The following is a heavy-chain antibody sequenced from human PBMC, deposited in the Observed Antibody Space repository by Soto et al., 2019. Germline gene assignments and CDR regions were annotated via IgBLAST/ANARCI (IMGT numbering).Heavy chain of an antibody. V-gene: IGHV3-23*01. D-gene: IGHD3-16*01. CDR2: ISGSGGNT. CDR1: GFTFSPYA. Sequence: PGGSLRLSCAASGFTFSPYAMTWVRQAPGKGLEWVSSISGSGGNTNYADSVKGRFTVSRDNSKRTLSLQMNSLTEEDTAIYYCAKRLRRLLRTQYYYGLDVWGRGTTATVSS. J-gene: IGHJ6*02. CDR3: AKRLRRLLRTQYYYGLDV.